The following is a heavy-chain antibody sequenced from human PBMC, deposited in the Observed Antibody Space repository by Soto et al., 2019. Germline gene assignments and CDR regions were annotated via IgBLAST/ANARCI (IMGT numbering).Heavy chain of an antibody. CDR3: ARAQRVPAAIGMTHYDSSGYYFRVPCYFDY. CDR1: GFTFSSYW. J-gene: IGHJ4*02. Sequence: PGGSLRLSCAASGFTFSSYWMSWVRQAPGKGLEWVANIKQDGGEKYYVDSVKGRFTISRDNAKNSLYLQMNSLRAEDTAVYYCARAQRVPAAIGMTHYDSSGYYFRVPCYFDYWGQGTLVTVSS. CDR2: IKQDGGEK. V-gene: IGHV3-7*05. D-gene: IGHD3-22*01.